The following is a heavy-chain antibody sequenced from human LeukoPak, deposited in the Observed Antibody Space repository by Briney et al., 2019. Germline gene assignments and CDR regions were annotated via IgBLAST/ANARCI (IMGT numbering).Heavy chain of an antibody. Sequence: GGSLRLSCAASGFILSDYQMSWIRQAPGKGLEWVSCISGDGNTIFYTDSVKGRFTISRDNAKNSLYLQMNNLRAEDTAMYYCARYPRGLDYWGQGALVTVSS. CDR1: GFILSDYQ. J-gene: IGHJ4*02. V-gene: IGHV3-11*01. CDR3: ARYPRGLDY. D-gene: IGHD3-10*01. CDR2: ISGDGNTI.